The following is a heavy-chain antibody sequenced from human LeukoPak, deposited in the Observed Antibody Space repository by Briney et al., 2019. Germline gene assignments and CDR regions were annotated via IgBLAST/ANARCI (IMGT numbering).Heavy chain of an antibody. Sequence: GGSLRLSCAASGFTFSSYGMHWVRQAPGKGLEWVSYISSSSSTIYYADSVKGRFTISRDNAKDSLYLQMNSLRAEDTAVYYCASEMTTVTYWGQGTLVTVSS. J-gene: IGHJ4*02. CDR3: ASEMTTVTY. CDR2: ISSSSSTI. D-gene: IGHD4-17*01. V-gene: IGHV3-48*04. CDR1: GFTFSSYG.